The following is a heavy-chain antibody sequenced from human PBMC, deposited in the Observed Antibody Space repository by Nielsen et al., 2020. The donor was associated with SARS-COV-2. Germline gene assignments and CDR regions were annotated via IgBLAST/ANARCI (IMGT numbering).Heavy chain of an antibody. CDR1: GDSVSSNSAA. V-gene: IGHV6-1*01. CDR2: TYYTSTSKWYN. D-gene: IGHD3-10*01. CDR3: ARDYFASGSYWSFDY. J-gene: IGHJ4*02. Sequence: LRLSCAISGDSVSSNSAAWNWIRQSPSRGLEWLGRTYYTSTSKWYNDYAVSVKSRITINPDTSKNQFSLQLISVTPEDTAVYYCARDYFASGSYWSFDYWGQGTLVTVSS.